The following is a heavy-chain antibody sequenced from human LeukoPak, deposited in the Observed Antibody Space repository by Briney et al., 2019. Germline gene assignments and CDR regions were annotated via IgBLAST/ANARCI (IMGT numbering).Heavy chain of an antibody. D-gene: IGHD5-12*01. CDR3: ARERGYDYGYSGYYDQ. CDR1: GFTFSPFE. CDR2: ISTSGAST. J-gene: IGHJ4*02. V-gene: IGHV3-48*03. Sequence: GGSLRLSCAASGFTFSPFEMNWVRQAPGKGLEWISYISTSGASTYYAGSVKGRFTVSRDNAKNSMYLRMDTLRAEDTAVYYCARERGYDYGYSGYYDQWGQGILVTVSS.